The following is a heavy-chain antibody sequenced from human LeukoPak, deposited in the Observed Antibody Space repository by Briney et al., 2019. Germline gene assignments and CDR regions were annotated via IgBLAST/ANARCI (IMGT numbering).Heavy chain of an antibody. Sequence: GGSLRLSCAASGFAFSDYSMNWVRQAPGKGLEWVSAISGSSGHTYYADSVKGRFTISRDNSKNTLYLQMNSLRAEDTAVYYCAKVGFSEMGWLLYSDHWGQGALVTVSS. J-gene: IGHJ4*02. CDR1: GFAFSDYS. CDR2: ISGSSGHT. V-gene: IGHV3-23*01. D-gene: IGHD3-3*01. CDR3: AKVGFSEMGWLLYSDH.